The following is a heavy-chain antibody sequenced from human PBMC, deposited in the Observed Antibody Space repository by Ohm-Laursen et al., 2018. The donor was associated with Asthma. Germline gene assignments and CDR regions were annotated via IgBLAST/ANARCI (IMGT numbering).Heavy chain of an antibody. CDR3: ARDYGMDV. CDR1: GFTFSSYD. Sequence: GSLRLSCTATGFTFSSYDMHWVRQATGKGLEWVSAIGTAGDTYYPGSVKGRFTISRENAKNSLCLQMNSLRAEDTAVYYCARDYGMDVWGQGTTVTVSS. CDR2: IGTAGDT. J-gene: IGHJ6*02. V-gene: IGHV3-13*01.